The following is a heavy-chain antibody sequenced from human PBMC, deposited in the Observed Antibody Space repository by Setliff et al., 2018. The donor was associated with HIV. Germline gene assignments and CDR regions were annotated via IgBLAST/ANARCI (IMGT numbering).Heavy chain of an antibody. CDR2: ISYSGAT. J-gene: IGHJ4*02. Sequence: PSETLSLTCTVSGGSMSSSRYYWGWIRQTPDKGLAWIGIISYSGATYYNPSLTSRVTISVDTSRNQFSLKLRSVTAADPAAYYCARLGYVSGGFFKTPGPYYFDYWGQGALVTVSS. D-gene: IGHD3-10*01. V-gene: IGHV4-39*01. CDR1: GGSMSSSRYY. CDR3: ARLGYVSGGFFKTPGPYYFDY.